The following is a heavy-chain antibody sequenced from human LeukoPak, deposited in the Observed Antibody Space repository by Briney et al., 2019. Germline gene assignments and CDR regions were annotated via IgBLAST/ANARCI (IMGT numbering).Heavy chain of an antibody. CDR3: ARDFWGSSFDY. D-gene: IGHD3-16*01. Sequence: PGGSLRLSCAASGITFSSYWMSWVRQAPGKGLEWVANIKQDGSEKYYVDSVKGRFTISRDNAKNSLYLQMNSLRAEDTAVYYCARDFWGSSFDYWGQGTLVTVSS. J-gene: IGHJ4*02. V-gene: IGHV3-7*01. CDR2: IKQDGSEK. CDR1: GITFSSYW.